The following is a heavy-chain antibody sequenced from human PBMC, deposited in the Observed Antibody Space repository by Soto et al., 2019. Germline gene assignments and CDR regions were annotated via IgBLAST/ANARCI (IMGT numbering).Heavy chain of an antibody. CDR3: ARRQDSSTWYIYPIGY. CDR2: ISGSGGIT. Sequence: VQLLESGGDLVKPGGSLRLSCAASGFTFSSYAMSWVRQAPGKGLVWVLGISGSGGITFYADSVKGRFTISRDNSKNTLFLQMNSLRAEDTAVYYCARRQDSSTWYIYPIGYWGQGTLVTVSS. J-gene: IGHJ4*02. V-gene: IGHV3-23*01. D-gene: IGHD6-13*01. CDR1: GFTFSSYA.